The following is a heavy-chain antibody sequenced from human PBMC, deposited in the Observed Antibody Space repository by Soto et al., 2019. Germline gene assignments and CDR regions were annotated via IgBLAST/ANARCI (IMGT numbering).Heavy chain of an antibody. CDR3: ASVDMATIGPVDY. Sequence: GGSLRLSCAASGFTFSSYAMHWVRQAPGKGLEWVAVISYDGSNKYYADSVKGRFTISRDNSKNTLYLQMNSLRAEDTAVYYCASVDMATIGPVDYWGQGTLVTVSS. D-gene: IGHD5-12*01. CDR2: ISYDGSNK. V-gene: IGHV3-30-3*01. J-gene: IGHJ4*02. CDR1: GFTFSSYA.